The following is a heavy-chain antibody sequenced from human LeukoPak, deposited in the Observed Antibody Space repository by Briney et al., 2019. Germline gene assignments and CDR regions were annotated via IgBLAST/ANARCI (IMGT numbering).Heavy chain of an antibody. Sequence: ASVKPSCKASGYTFTSYGISWVRQAPGQGLEWMGWISAYNGNTTYAQKLQGRVTMTTDTSTSTAYMELRSLRSDDTAVYYCARSPNAILILGAFDIWGQGTMVTVSS. CDR2: ISAYNGNT. CDR3: ARSPNAILILGAFDI. D-gene: IGHD3-9*01. CDR1: GYTFTSYG. J-gene: IGHJ3*02. V-gene: IGHV1-18*01.